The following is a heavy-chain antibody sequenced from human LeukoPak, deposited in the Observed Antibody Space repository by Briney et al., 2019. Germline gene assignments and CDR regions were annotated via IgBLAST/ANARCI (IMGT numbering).Heavy chain of an antibody. CDR1: GFTFSSYE. J-gene: IGHJ4*02. CDR2: ISSSSSYI. Sequence: GGSLRLSCAASGFTFSSYEMNWVRQAPGKGLEWVSSISSSSSYIYYADSVKGRFTISRDNAKNSLYLQMNSLRAEDTAVYYCASASLPNYDFWSGYHSWGQGTLVTVSS. D-gene: IGHD3-3*01. CDR3: ASASLPNYDFWSGYHS. V-gene: IGHV3-21*01.